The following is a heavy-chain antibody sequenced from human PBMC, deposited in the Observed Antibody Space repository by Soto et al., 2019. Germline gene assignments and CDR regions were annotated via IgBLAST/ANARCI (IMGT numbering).Heavy chain of an antibody. V-gene: IGHV4-39*01. CDR2: IYYSGST. CDR3: ARGQENNYDFWSGSISYYYYYGMDV. Sequence: KPSETLSLTCTVSGGSISSSSYYWGWIRQPPGKGLEWIGSIYYSGSTYYNPSLKSRVTISVDTSKNQFSLKLSSVTAADTAVYYCARGQENNYDFWSGSISYYYYYGMDVWGQGTKVTVSS. CDR1: GGSISSSSYY. J-gene: IGHJ6*02. D-gene: IGHD3-3*01.